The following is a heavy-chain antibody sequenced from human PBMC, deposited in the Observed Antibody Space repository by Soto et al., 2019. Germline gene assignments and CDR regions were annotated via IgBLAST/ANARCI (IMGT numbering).Heavy chain of an antibody. CDR3: ARGRRSGYYYDSSGYLYYYYGMDV. V-gene: IGHV6-1*01. D-gene: IGHD3-22*01. Sequence: PSQTLSLTCAISGDSVSSNSAAWNWIRQSPSRGLEWLGRTYYRSEWYNDYAVSVKSRITINPDTSKNQFSLQLNSVTPEDTAVYYCARGRRSGYYYDSSGYLYYYYGMDVWGQGTTVTV. J-gene: IGHJ6*02. CDR2: TYYRSEWYN. CDR1: GDSVSSNSAA.